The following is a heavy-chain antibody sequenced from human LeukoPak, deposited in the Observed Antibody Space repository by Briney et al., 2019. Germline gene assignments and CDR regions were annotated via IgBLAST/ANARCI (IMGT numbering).Heavy chain of an antibody. V-gene: IGHV3-7*03. Sequence: GGSLRLSCAASGFTFSSYWMNWARQAPGKGLEWVASINHNGNVNYYVDSVKGRFTISRDNAKNSLYLQMSNLRAEGTAVYFCARGGGLDVWGQGATVTVSS. J-gene: IGHJ6*02. CDR3: ARGGGLDV. CDR1: GFTFSSYW. D-gene: IGHD3-16*01. CDR2: INHNGNVN.